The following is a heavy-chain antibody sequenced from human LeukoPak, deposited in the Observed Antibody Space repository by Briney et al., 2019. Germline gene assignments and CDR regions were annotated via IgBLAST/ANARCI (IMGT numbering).Heavy chain of an antibody. V-gene: IGHV4-30-4*08. CDR1: GGSISSGDYY. J-gene: IGHJ4*02. CDR3: ARRVVPAAIQGPDY. D-gene: IGHD2-2*02. CDR2: ISYSGST. Sequence: PSETLSLTCTVSGGSISSGDYYWSWIRQPPGKGLEWIGYISYSGSTYYNPSLKSRVTISVDTSKNQFSLKLSSVTAADTAVYYCARRVVPAAIQGPDYWGQGTLVTVSS.